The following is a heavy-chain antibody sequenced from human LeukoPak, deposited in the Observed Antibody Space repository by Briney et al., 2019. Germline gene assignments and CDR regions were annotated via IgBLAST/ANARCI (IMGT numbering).Heavy chain of an antibody. Sequence: GSLRLSCAASGFTFSSYSMNWIRQPPGKGLEWIGEINHSGSTNYNPSLKSRVTISVDTSKNQFSLKLSSVTAADTAVYYCARGRLLAWFGPKNWFDPWGQGTLVTVSS. CDR1: GFTFSSYS. CDR3: ARGRLLAWFGPKNWFDP. CDR2: INHSGST. V-gene: IGHV4-34*01. D-gene: IGHD3-10*01. J-gene: IGHJ5*02.